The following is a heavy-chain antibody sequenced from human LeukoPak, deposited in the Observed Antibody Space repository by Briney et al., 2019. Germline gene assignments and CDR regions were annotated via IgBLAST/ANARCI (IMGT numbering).Heavy chain of an antibody. CDR1: GGSVSSGSYY. CDR3: ARDGGYGHYDY. D-gene: IGHD5-18*01. V-gene: IGHV4-30-2*01. J-gene: IGHJ4*02. CDR2: IYHSGRT. Sequence: SETLSLTCTVSGGSVSSGSYYWSWIRQPPGKGLEWIGYIYHSGRTFYNPSLKSRVTISVDTSKNQISLEVTSVTAADTAVYYCARDGGYGHYDYWGRGTLVTVSS.